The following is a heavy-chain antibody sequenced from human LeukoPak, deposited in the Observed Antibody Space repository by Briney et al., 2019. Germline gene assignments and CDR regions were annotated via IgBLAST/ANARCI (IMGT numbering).Heavy chain of an antibody. Sequence: GGSLRLSCAASGFTFSSYAMSWVRQAPGKGLEWASAISGSGGSTYYADSVKGRFTISRDNSKNTLYLQMNSLRTEDTAVYYCAKDLPRNCSGGSCYYYYYMDVWGKGTTVTVSS. J-gene: IGHJ6*03. D-gene: IGHD2-15*01. CDR3: AKDLPRNCSGGSCYYYYYMDV. CDR1: GFTFSSYA. V-gene: IGHV3-23*01. CDR2: ISGSGGST.